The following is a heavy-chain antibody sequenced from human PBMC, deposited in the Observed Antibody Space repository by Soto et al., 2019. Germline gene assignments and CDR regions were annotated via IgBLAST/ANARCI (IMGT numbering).Heavy chain of an antibody. CDR3: ARDPAYYYDSSGPV. J-gene: IGHJ4*02. D-gene: IGHD3-22*01. CDR1: GGTFSSYA. Sequence: ASVKVSCKASGGTFSSYAISWVRQAPGQGLEWMGGIIPIFGTANYAQKFQGRVTITADKSTSTAYMELSSLRSEDTAVYYCARDPAYYYDSSGPVWGQGTLVTVSS. CDR2: IIPIFGTA. V-gene: IGHV1-69*06.